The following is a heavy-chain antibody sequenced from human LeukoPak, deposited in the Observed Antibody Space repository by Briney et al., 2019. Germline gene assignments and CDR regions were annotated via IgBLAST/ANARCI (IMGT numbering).Heavy chain of an antibody. CDR3: ARVPHAMVRGVIITEFYFDY. Sequence: GGSLRLSCAAPGFTFSSYGMHWVRQAPGKGLEWVSSISSSSNYIYYADSVKGRFTISRDNAKNSLYLQMNSLRAEDTAVYYCARVPHAMVRGVIITEFYFDYWGQGTLVTVSS. CDR2: ISSSSNYI. J-gene: IGHJ4*02. CDR1: GFTFSSYG. D-gene: IGHD3-10*01. V-gene: IGHV3-21*01.